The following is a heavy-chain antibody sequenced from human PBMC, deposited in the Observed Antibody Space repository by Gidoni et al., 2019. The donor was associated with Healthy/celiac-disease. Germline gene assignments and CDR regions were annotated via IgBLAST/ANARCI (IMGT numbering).Heavy chain of an antibody. J-gene: IGHJ5*02. CDR1: GYTFTSYY. V-gene: IGHV1-46*01. CDR2: INPSGGST. Sequence: QVQLVQSGAEVKKPGASVKVSCKASGYTFTSYYMHWVRQAPGQGLEWMGIINPSGGSTSYAQKFQGRVTMTRDTSTSTVYMELSSLRSEDTAVYYCARDPVLAAAGPDNWFDPWGQGTLVTVSS. CDR3: ARDPVLAAAGPDNWFDP. D-gene: IGHD6-13*01.